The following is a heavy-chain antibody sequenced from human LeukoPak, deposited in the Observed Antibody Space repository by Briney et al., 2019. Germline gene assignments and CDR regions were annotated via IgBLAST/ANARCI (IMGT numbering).Heavy chain of an antibody. D-gene: IGHD6-13*01. CDR2: ISAYNGHT. CDR1: GYTFTSYG. J-gene: IGHJ6*02. Sequence: ASVKVSCKASGYTFTSYGISWVRQAPGQGLEWMGWISAYNGHTNYAQKLQGRVTMTTDTSTSTAYMELRSLRSDDTAVYYCARTQIAYSSSWYWPYYYYGMDVWGQGTTVTVSS. CDR3: ARTQIAYSSSWYWPYYYYGMDV. V-gene: IGHV1-18*01.